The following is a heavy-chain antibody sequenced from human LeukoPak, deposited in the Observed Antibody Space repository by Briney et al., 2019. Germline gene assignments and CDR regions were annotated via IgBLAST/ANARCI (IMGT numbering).Heavy chain of an antibody. CDR3: ATDFYGRSDY. J-gene: IGHJ4*02. CDR2: IYTSGST. V-gene: IGHV4-61*02. D-gene: IGHD2/OR15-2a*01. Sequence: SQTLSLTCTVSGGSISSGSYYWSWIRQPAGKGLEWIGRIYTSGSTNYNPSLKSRVTISVDTSKNQFSLKLSSVTAADTAVHYCATDFYGRSDYWGQGTLVTVSS. CDR1: GGSISSGSYY.